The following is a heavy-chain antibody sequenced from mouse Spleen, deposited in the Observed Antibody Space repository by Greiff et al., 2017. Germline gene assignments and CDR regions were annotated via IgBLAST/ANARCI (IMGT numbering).Heavy chain of an antibody. J-gene: IGHJ2*01. CDR3: ARPFSASFYFDY. D-gene: IGHD1-2*01. V-gene: IGHV1-18*01. CDR2: INPNNGGT. CDR1: GYTFTDYN. Sequence: VHVKQSGPELVKPGASVKIPCKASGYTFTDYNMDWVKQSPGKSLEWIGDINPNNGGTIYNQKFKGKATLTVDKSSSTAYMELRSLTSEDTAVYYCARPFSASFYFDYWGQGTTLTVSS.